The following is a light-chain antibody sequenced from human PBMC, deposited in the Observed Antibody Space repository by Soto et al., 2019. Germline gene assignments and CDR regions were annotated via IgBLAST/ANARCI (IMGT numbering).Light chain of an antibody. Sequence: QSALTQPASVSGSPGQSITISCTGTSSDVGAYNFVSWYQQHPGKAPKLMIYDVTNRPSGVSSRFSGSKSGNTASLAISWPQAEDEADYYCSSYTTSNTLVFGGGTKVTVL. J-gene: IGLJ2*01. CDR3: SSYTTSNTLV. CDR2: DVT. V-gene: IGLV2-14*03. CDR1: SSDVGAYNF.